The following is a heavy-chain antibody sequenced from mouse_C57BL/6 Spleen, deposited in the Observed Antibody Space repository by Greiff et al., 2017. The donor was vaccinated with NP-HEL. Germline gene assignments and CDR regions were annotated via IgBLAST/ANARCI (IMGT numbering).Heavy chain of an antibody. CDR2: INPGRGGT. V-gene: IGHV1-54*01. Sequence: QVQLQQSGAELVRPGTSVKVSCKASGYAFTNYLIEWVKQRPGQGLEWIGVINPGRGGTNYNEKFKGKATLTADKSSSTAYMQLSSLTSEDSAVYFCARRNLNFDYWGQGTTLTVSS. CDR1: GYAFTNYL. J-gene: IGHJ2*01. CDR3: ARRNLNFDY.